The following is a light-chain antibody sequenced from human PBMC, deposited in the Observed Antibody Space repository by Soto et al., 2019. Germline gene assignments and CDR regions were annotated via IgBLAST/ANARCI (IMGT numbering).Light chain of an antibody. J-gene: IGLJ1*01. CDR1: TSDVGGYNY. V-gene: IGLV2-14*01. Sequence: QSVLTQPASVSGSPGRSITISCTGTTSDVGGYNYVSWYQQHPGKAPKLMIYDVNKRPSGVSNRFSGSKSGSTASLTISGLQAEDEADYYCSSYTSTTPYVFGTGTKVTVL. CDR2: DVN. CDR3: SSYTSTTPYV.